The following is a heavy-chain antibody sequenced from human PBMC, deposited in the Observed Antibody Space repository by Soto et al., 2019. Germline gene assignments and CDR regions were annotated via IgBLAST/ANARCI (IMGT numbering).Heavy chain of an antibody. V-gene: IGHV4-4*02. CDR3: ARDRGSGDLDTFVI. Sequence: QVQLQESGPGLVKPSGTLSLTCAVSSGSISSSNWWRWVRQPPRKGLEWIGQIYHSGSTNYNPSLKSRVTISVDKSKNQFSLNLSSVTAADTAVYYCARDRGSGDLDTFVIWGQGTMVTVSS. CDR1: SGSISSSNW. D-gene: IGHD2-15*01. J-gene: IGHJ3*02. CDR2: IYHSGST.